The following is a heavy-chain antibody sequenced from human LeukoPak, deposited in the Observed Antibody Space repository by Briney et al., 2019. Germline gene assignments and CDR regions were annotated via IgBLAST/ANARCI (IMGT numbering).Heavy chain of an antibody. CDR3: ARDRRYSSGFFDY. CDR1: GGSISSSSYY. CDR2: IYYSGST. J-gene: IGHJ4*02. V-gene: IGHV4-39*07. Sequence: SVTLSLTCTVSGGSISSSSYYWGWIRQPPGKGLEWIGSIYYSGSTYYNPSLKSRVTISVDTSKNQFSLKLSSVTAADTAVYYCARDRRYSSGFFDYWGQGTLVTVSS. D-gene: IGHD6-19*01.